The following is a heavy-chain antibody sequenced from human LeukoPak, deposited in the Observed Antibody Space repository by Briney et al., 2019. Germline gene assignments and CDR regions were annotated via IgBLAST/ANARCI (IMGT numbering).Heavy chain of an antibody. Sequence: PGGSLRLSCAASGFTFSDYYMSWIRQAPGKGLEWVSYISSSGSTIYYADSVKGRFTISRDNAKNSLYLQMNSLRAEDTAVYYCARRHYDILTGYPLSPDYWGQGTLVTVSS. D-gene: IGHD3-9*01. CDR3: ARRHYDILTGYPLSPDY. V-gene: IGHV3-11*01. J-gene: IGHJ4*02. CDR2: ISSSGSTI. CDR1: GFTFSDYY.